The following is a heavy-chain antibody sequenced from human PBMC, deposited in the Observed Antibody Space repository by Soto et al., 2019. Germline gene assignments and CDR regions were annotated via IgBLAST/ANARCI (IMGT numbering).Heavy chain of an antibody. J-gene: IGHJ6*02. CDR1: GYSFTTYG. Sequence: QVPLVQSGAEVKKPGASVKVSCKASGYSFTTYGISWVRQAPGQGLEWMGWISDYNGNTNYEKKFQGRLTKTTDPTTRTAYIALKSLRSDDTAVYYCARVGYDAGAESYCPPGYSGMDVWGQGTTVTVS. CDR2: ISDYNGNT. V-gene: IGHV1-18*01. D-gene: IGHD3-10*01. CDR3: ARVGYDAGAESYCPPGYSGMDV.